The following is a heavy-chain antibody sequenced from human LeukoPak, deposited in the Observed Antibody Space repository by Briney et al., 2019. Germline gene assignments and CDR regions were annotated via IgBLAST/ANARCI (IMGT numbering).Heavy chain of an antibody. J-gene: IGHJ4*02. CDR3: TTDGYHY. D-gene: IGHD5-18*01. CDR2: IKSKTDGGTT. Sequence: PGGSLRLSCAASGFTFSNAWMSRVPQAPGKGLEWVGRIKSKTDGGTTDYAARVNGRFTISRDESKNTLYLQMNSLNAEDRAVNYCTTDGYHYWGQGTLVTVSS. CDR1: GFTFSNAW. V-gene: IGHV3-15*01.